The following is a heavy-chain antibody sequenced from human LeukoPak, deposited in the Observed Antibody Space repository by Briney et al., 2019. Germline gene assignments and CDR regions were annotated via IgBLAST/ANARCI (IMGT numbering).Heavy chain of an antibody. J-gene: IGHJ4*02. V-gene: IGHV3-30*03. Sequence: GGSLRLSCAASGFTFSSYGMHWVRQAPGKGLEWVAVISYDGSNKYYADSVKGRFTISRDNSKNKLYLQMNSLRAEDTAEYYCAIGLVRGNFDYWGQGTLVTVSS. CDR1: GFTFSSYG. CDR3: AIGLVRGNFDY. D-gene: IGHD6-19*01. CDR2: ISYDGSNK.